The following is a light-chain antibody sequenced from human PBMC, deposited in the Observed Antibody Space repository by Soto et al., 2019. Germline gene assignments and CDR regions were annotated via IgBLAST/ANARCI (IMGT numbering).Light chain of an antibody. Sequence: DIAMPRAPATPTVASGERATLSCGGSQSVSSNLAWYQQKPGQAPRLLVFDASTRATGIPARCSGSGSGTEFTPIMIRPQPPDFAIYYCQQYNKSPIIPFAQGTRLEIK. V-gene: IGKV3-15*01. CDR3: QQYNKSPIIP. CDR1: QSVSSN. CDR2: DAS. J-gene: IGKJ5*01.